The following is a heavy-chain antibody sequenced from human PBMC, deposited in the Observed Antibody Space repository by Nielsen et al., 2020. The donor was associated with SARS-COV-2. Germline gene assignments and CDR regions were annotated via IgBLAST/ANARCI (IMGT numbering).Heavy chain of an antibody. Sequence: GESLKISCAASGFTVSSNYMSWVRQAPGKGLEWVSVIYSGGSTYYADSVKGRFTISRDNSKNTLYLQMNSLRAEDTAVYYCARDSAGGIGGYWGQGTLVTVSS. V-gene: IGHV3-53*01. CDR3: ARDSAGGIGGY. J-gene: IGHJ4*02. D-gene: IGHD1-26*01. CDR2: IYSGGST. CDR1: GFTVSSNY.